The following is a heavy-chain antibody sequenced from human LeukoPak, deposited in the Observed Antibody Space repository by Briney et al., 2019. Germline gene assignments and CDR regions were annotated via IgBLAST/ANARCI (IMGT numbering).Heavy chain of an antibody. CDR1: GYTFTGYY. V-gene: IGHV1-2*02. CDR2: INPNSGGT. Sequence: ASVKVSCKASGYTFTGYYIHWVRQAPGQGLEWMGWINPNSGGTNDAQKFQGRVTMTRDTSISTVYMELSRLRSDDTAVYYCARAQVEYCSGGRCYSGYWGQGTLVTVFS. D-gene: IGHD2-15*01. CDR3: ARAQVEYCSGGRCYSGY. J-gene: IGHJ4*02.